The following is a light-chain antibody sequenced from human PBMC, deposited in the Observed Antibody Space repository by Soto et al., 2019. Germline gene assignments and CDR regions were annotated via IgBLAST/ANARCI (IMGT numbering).Light chain of an antibody. J-gene: IGKJ4*01. Sequence: EIVLTQSPGTLSVSPGERATLSCRASQRVGRNYLAWYQQKPGQAPRLLIYGASSRATGIPDRFSGSGSGTDFTLTISRLEPEDFAVYYCQQYASSPLTFGGGTKVETK. CDR2: GAS. V-gene: IGKV3-20*01. CDR3: QQYASSPLT. CDR1: QRVGRNY.